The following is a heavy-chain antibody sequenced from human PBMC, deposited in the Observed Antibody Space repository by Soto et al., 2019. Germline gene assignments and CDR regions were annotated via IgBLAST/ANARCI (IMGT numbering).Heavy chain of an antibody. J-gene: IGHJ6*02. Sequence: SQTLSLTCAISGDSVSSNSAAWNWIRQSPSRGLEWLGRTYYRSKWYNDYAVSVKSRITINPDTSKNQFSLQLNSVTPEDTAVYYCARETGSSWNYYYYYGMDVWGQGTTVTVSS. D-gene: IGHD6-13*01. CDR3: ARETGSSWNYYYYYGMDV. CDR2: TYYRSKWYN. CDR1: GDSVSSNSAA. V-gene: IGHV6-1*01.